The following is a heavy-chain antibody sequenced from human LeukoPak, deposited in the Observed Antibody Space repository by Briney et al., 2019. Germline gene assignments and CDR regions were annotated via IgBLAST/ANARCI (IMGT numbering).Heavy chain of an antibody. CDR2: IYSSGST. CDR1: GGSISSYY. V-gene: IGHV4-4*07. D-gene: IGHD3-22*01. Sequence: SETLSLTCTVSGGSISSYYWSWLRQPAGKGLEWIGRIYSSGSTNYNPSLKSRVTMSVDTSKNQFSLKLTSVTAADTAVYYCARDYDSSGYGDYYHYMDVWGKGTTVTISS. J-gene: IGHJ6*03. CDR3: ARDYDSSGYGDYYHYMDV.